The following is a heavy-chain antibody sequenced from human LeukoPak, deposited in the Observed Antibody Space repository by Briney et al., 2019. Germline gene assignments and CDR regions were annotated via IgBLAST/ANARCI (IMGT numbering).Heavy chain of an antibody. CDR1: GFMLSTYS. D-gene: IGHD6-19*01. CDR2: ITSGSGTM. Sequence: GGSLRLSCAASGFMLSTYSMNWVRQAPGKGLEWVSYITSGSGTMFYADSVKGRFTISRDNSKNSLYLQMNSLRAEDTAVYYCARDAEYSSSRFLDYWGQGTLVTVSS. CDR3: ARDAEYSSSRFLDY. V-gene: IGHV3-48*01. J-gene: IGHJ4*02.